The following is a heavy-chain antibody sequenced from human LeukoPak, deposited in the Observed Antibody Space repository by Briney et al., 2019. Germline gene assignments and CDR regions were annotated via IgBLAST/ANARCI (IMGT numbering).Heavy chain of an antibody. CDR1: GFTFSSYW. Sequence: GGSLRLSCAAPGFTFSSYWMSWVRQAPGKGLEWVANIKQDGSEKYYVDSVKGRLTISRDNAKNSLYLQMNSLRAEDTAVYYCARDRVNDFWSGYFSDYWGQGTLVTVSS. J-gene: IGHJ4*02. CDR2: IKQDGSEK. V-gene: IGHV3-7*03. D-gene: IGHD3-3*01. CDR3: ARDRVNDFWSGYFSDY.